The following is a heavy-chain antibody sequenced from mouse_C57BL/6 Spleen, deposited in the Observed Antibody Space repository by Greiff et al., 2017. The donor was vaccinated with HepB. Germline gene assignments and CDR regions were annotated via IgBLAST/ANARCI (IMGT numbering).Heavy chain of an antibody. J-gene: IGHJ3*01. Sequence: EVKLVESGGGLVKPGGSLKLSCAASGFTFSSYTMSWVRQTPEKRLEWVATISGGGGNTYYPDSVKGRFTISRDNAMNTLYLQMSSLRSEDTALYYCATRYGYDGFAYWGQGTLVTVSA. D-gene: IGHD2-2*01. CDR3: ATRYGYDGFAY. CDR2: ISGGGGNT. CDR1: GFTFSSYT. V-gene: IGHV5-9*01.